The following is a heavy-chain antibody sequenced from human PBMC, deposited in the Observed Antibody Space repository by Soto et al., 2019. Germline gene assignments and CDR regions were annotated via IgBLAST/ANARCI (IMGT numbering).Heavy chain of an antibody. CDR1: GFTFGTSA. CDR2: LSGSGGRT. V-gene: IGHV3-23*01. J-gene: IGHJ4*02. Sequence: EVQLLESGGGLVQPGGSLRLSCAASGFTFGTSAMSWVRLAPGKGLEWVSALSGSGGRTYYADSVKGRFTISRDNSKNTLYLQMNSLRAEDTAVYYCAKDKEFSWYFDYWGQGTLVTVSS. D-gene: IGHD3-10*01. CDR3: AKDKEFSWYFDY.